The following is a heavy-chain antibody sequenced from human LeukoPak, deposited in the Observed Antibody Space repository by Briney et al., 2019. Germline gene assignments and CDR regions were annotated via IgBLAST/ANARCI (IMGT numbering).Heavy chain of an antibody. CDR2: IYYSGST. Sequence: SETLSLTCTVSGGSISSSSYYWGWVRQPPGKGLEWIGSIYYSGSTYYNPSLKSRVTISVDTSKNQFSLKLSSVTAADTAVYYCARHVYDYVWGSYRFPAYFDYWGQGTLVTVSS. CDR1: GGSISSSSYY. D-gene: IGHD3-16*02. V-gene: IGHV4-39*01. CDR3: ARHVYDYVWGSYRFPAYFDY. J-gene: IGHJ4*02.